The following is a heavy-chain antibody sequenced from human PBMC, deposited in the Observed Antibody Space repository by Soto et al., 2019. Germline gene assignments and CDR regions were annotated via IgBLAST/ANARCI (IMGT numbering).Heavy chain of an antibody. V-gene: IGHV3-30-3*01. CDR1: GFTFSSYA. CDR3: ARAFLPYGFQLGY. J-gene: IGHJ4*02. Sequence: QVQLVESGGGVVQPGRSLRLSCAASGFTFSSYAMHWVRQAPGKGLEWVAVISYDGSNKYYADSVKGRFTISRDNSKNTLYLQMNSLRAEDTAVYYCARAFLPYGFQLGYWGQGTLVTVSS. CDR2: ISYDGSNK. D-gene: IGHD4-17*01.